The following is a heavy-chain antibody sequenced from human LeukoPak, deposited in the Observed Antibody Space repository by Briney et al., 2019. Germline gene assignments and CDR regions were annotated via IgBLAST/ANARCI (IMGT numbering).Heavy chain of an antibody. D-gene: IGHD3-22*01. J-gene: IGHJ4*02. CDR3: ATDYYDSSGYYTGTY. Sequence: QTGGSLRLSCAVSGFIVSSDYMSWVRQAPGKGLEWVSTIYSGGSTYYADSVKGRFTISRDNSKNTLYLQMNSLRADDTAVYYCATDYYDSSGYYTGTYWGQGTLVTVSS. V-gene: IGHV3-53*01. CDR2: IYSGGST. CDR1: GFIVSSDY.